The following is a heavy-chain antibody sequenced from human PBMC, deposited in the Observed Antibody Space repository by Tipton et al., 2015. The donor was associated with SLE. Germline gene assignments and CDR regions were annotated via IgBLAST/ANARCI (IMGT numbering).Heavy chain of an antibody. Sequence: TLSLTCTVSGGSISSGSYYWSWPRQPAGKGLEWIGRIYTSGSTNYNTSLKSRVTISVDTSKNQFSLNLSSVTAADTAVYYCARVRYSGHDEAYYFDYWGQGTLVTVSS. CDR1: GGSISSGSYY. CDR3: ARVRYSGHDEAYYFDY. J-gene: IGHJ4*02. CDR2: IYTSGST. D-gene: IGHD5-12*01. V-gene: IGHV4-61*02.